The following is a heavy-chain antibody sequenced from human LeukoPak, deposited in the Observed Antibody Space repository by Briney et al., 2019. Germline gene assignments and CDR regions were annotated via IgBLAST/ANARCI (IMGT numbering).Heavy chain of an antibody. CDR3: AREMFVPGYYTQDAFDI. CDR2: IYYSGST. V-gene: IGHV4-59*01. J-gene: IGHJ3*02. CDR1: GGSISSYY. Sequence: SETLSLTCTVSGGSISSYYWNWIRQPPGKGLEWIGYIYYSGSTNYNPSLKSRVTISLDTSRNQFSLKLSSVTAADTAVYFCAREMFVPGYYTQDAFDIWGQGTMVTVSS. D-gene: IGHD3/OR15-3a*01.